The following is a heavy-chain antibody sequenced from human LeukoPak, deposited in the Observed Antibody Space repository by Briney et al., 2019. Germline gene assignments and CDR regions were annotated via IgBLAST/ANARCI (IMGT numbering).Heavy chain of an antibody. Sequence: GASVKVSCKASGGTFSSYAISWVRQAPGQGLEWMGRIIPILGIANYAQKFQGRVTITADKSTSTAYMELSSLRSEDTAVYYCAGDYRQDWLPNYYYYYGMDVWGQGTTVTVSS. V-gene: IGHV1-69*04. CDR1: GGTFSSYA. D-gene: IGHD3-9*01. CDR2: IIPILGIA. CDR3: AGDYRQDWLPNYYYYYGMDV. J-gene: IGHJ6*02.